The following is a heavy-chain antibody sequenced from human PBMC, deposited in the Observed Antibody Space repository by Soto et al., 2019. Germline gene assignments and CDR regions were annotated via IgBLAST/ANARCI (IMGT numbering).Heavy chain of an antibody. CDR3: ARDHFSSGWPPFDY. D-gene: IGHD6-19*01. CDR2: INAGNGNT. V-gene: IGHV1-3*01. Sequence: SVQVSFKASGYTFTSYAMHWVRQAPGQRLEWMGWINAGNGNTKYSQKFQGRVTITRDTSANTAYMELSSLRSEDTAVYYCARDHFSSGWPPFDYWGQGTLVTVSS. CDR1: GYTFTSYA. J-gene: IGHJ4*02.